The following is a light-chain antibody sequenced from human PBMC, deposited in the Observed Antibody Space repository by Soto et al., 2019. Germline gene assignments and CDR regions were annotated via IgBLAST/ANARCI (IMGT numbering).Light chain of an antibody. J-gene: IGKJ3*01. Sequence: DLQMTQSPYSLSAAVGERVTIACRASQNINTYLNWYQQKPGKAPKLLIFDAASLQSGVPSRFSGGGSRTDFTLTITSLQPEDFATYYFQQTSSAPFTFGPGTKVDIK. V-gene: IGKV1-39*01. CDR3: QQTSSAPFT. CDR2: DAA. CDR1: QNINTY.